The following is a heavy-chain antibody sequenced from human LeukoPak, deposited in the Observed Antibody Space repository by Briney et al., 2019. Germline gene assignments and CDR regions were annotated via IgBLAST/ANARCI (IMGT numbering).Heavy chain of an antibody. Sequence: PGGSLRLSCAASGFTFSSYAMHWVRQAPGKGLEWVAVISYDGSNKYYADSVKGRFTISRDNSKNTLYLQMNSLRAEDTAVYYCARAPNYYDSSGYCCAFDIWGQGTMVTVSS. CDR3: ARAPNYYDSSGYCCAFDI. CDR2: ISYDGSNK. V-gene: IGHV3-30*04. CDR1: GFTFSSYA. D-gene: IGHD3-22*01. J-gene: IGHJ3*02.